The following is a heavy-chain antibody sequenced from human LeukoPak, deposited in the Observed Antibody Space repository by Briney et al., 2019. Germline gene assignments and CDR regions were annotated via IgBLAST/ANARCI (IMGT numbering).Heavy chain of an antibody. Sequence: GGSLRLSCAVSGLSFTNAWMTWVRQAPGKGLEWVSGISWNSGSIGYADSVKGRFTISRDNAKNSLYLQMNSLRAEDTALYYCAKDLRGYSYGLPDYWGQGTLVTVSS. J-gene: IGHJ4*02. CDR1: GLSFTNAW. V-gene: IGHV3-9*01. CDR3: AKDLRGYSYGLPDY. D-gene: IGHD5-18*01. CDR2: ISWNSGSI.